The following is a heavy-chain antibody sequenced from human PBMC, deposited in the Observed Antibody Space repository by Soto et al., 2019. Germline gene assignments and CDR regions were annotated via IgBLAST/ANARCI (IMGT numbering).Heavy chain of an antibody. Sequence: GASLKVSCKTSGYTFSNYGITWVRQAPGQPLEWLGWISLYSDGTNYAQKFQGRVSMTTDTSTTTAYMELRSLRSDDTAVYYCARVVPGAEAWFGPCGQGTLVTVSS. J-gene: IGHJ5*02. D-gene: IGHD2-2*01. V-gene: IGHV1-18*01. CDR3: ARVVPGAEAWFGP. CDR1: GYTFSNYG. CDR2: ISLYSDGT.